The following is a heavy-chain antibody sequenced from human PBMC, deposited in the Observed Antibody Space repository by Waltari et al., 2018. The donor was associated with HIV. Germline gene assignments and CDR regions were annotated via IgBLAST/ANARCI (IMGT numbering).Heavy chain of an antibody. CDR1: GFTFSSSS. V-gene: IGHV3-21*01. J-gene: IGHJ5*02. Sequence: EVQLVESGGGLVKPGGSLRLSCAASGFTFSSSSMNWVRQAPGKGLEWVSSISSSSSYIYYADSVKGRFTISRDNAKNSLYLQMNSLRAEDTAVYYCARGAVSGGWFDPWGQGTLVTVSS. CDR2: ISSSSSYI. D-gene: IGHD3-10*01. CDR3: ARGAVSGGWFDP.